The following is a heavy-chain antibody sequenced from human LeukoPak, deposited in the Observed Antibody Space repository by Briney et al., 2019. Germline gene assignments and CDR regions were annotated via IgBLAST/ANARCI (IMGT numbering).Heavy chain of an antibody. D-gene: IGHD3-3*01. J-gene: IGHJ4*02. Sequence: GGSLRLSCAASGFTFSSYAMSWVRQAPGKGLEWVPAISGSGGSTYYADSVKGRFTISRDNSKNTLYLQMNSLRAEDTAVYYCAEEPWSGYPPYYFDYWGQGTLVTVSS. CDR2: ISGSGGST. V-gene: IGHV3-23*01. CDR3: AEEPWSGYPPYYFDY. CDR1: GFTFSSYA.